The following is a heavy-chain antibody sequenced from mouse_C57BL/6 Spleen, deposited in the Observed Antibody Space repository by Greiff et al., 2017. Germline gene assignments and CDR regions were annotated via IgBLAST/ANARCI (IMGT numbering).Heavy chain of an antibody. Sequence: EVKLQESGPGMVKPSQSLSLTCTVTGYSITSGYDWHWIRHFPGNKLEWMGYISYSGSTNYNPSHKSRISITHDTSKNHFFLKLNSVTTEDTATYYCARGGSSGDDAMDYWGQGTSVTVSS. V-gene: IGHV3-1*01. CDR1: GYSITSGYD. CDR2: ISYSGST. D-gene: IGHD1-1*01. J-gene: IGHJ4*01. CDR3: ARGGSSGDDAMDY.